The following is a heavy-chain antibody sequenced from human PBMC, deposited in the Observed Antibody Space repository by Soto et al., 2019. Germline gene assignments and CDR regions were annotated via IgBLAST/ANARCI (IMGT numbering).Heavy chain of an antibody. CDR2: IYYSGST. CDR1: GGSISSYY. J-gene: IGHJ4*02. Sequence: SETLSLTCTVSGGSISSYYRSWIRQPPGKGLEWIGYIYYSGSTNYNPSLKSRVTISVDTSKNQFSLKLSSVTAADTAVYYCARSDGRYWGQGTLVTVSS. CDR3: ARSDGRY. V-gene: IGHV4-59*01.